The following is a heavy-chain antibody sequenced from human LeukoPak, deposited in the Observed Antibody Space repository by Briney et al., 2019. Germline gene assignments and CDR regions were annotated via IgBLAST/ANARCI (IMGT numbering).Heavy chain of an antibody. CDR3: ARRHLIGNGYFDH. V-gene: IGHV1-18*01. D-gene: IGHD3-16*01. Sequence: ASVKVFCKASGYAFSNYGISWVRQAPGQGLEWLGWISTFNGYTNYAQKFQDRVTMTTDTSTNTAYLELRSLRSDDTAVYYCARRHLIGNGYFDHWGQGTLITVSS. CDR1: GYAFSNYG. CDR2: ISTFNGYT. J-gene: IGHJ4*02.